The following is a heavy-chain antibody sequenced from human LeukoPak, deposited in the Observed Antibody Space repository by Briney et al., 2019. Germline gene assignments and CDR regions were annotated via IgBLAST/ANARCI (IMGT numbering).Heavy chain of an antibody. D-gene: IGHD6-19*01. CDR1: GGSISSGGYY. Sequence: PSETLSLTCTVSGGSISSGGYYWSWIRQPPGKGLEWIGEIYHSGSTNYNPSLKSRVTISVDKSKNQFSLKLSSVTAADTAVYYCARLGIAVAGPPDAFDIWGQGTMVTVSS. V-gene: IGHV4-30-2*01. CDR2: IYHSGST. J-gene: IGHJ3*02. CDR3: ARLGIAVAGPPDAFDI.